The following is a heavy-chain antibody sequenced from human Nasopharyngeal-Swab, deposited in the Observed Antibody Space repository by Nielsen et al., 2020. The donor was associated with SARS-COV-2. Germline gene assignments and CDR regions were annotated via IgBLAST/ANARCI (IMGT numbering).Heavy chain of an antibody. Sequence: GESLKISCAASGFIFSASAIHWVRQASGKGLEWVGRIGDNDNNYATTYGASVQGRFTIPRDDSKNTAFLQMDSLKTEDTALYYCTTDFYFDYWGQGTLVTVSS. CDR1: GFIFSASA. J-gene: IGHJ4*02. CDR3: TTDFYFDY. CDR2: IGDNDNNYAT. V-gene: IGHV3-73*01.